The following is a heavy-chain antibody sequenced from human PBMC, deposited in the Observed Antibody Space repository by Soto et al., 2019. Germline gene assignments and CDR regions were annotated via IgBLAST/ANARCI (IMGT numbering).Heavy chain of an antibody. CDR2: IWYDGSNK. J-gene: IGHJ4*02. V-gene: IGHV3-30*02. Sequence: GGSLRLSCAASGFTFSSYAMSWVRQAPGKGLEWVAVIWYDGSNKYYADSVKGRFTISRDNSKNTLYLQMNSLRAEDTAVYYCANEVVSLVGYWGQGTLVTVSS. D-gene: IGHD2-8*02. CDR1: GFTFSSYA. CDR3: ANEVVSLVGY.